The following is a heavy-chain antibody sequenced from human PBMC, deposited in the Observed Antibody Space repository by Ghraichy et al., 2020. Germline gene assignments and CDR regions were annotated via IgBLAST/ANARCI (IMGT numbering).Heavy chain of an antibody. Sequence: SETLSLTCTVSGGSISSGGYYWSWIRQHPGKGLEWIGYIYYSGSTYYNPSLKSRVTISVDTSKNQFSLKLSSVTAADTAVYYCAREAHDYGDYEGSGYYYYYMDVWGKETTVTVSS. CDR3: AREAHDYGDYEGSGYYYYYMDV. D-gene: IGHD4-17*01. CDR1: GGSISSGGYY. CDR2: IYYSGST. V-gene: IGHV4-31*03. J-gene: IGHJ6*03.